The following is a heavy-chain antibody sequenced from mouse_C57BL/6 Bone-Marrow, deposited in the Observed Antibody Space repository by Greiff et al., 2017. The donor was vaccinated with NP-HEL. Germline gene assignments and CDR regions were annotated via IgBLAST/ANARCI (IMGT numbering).Heavy chain of an antibody. Sequence: QVQLKESGAELARPGASVKMSCEASGYTFTSYTMHWVKQRPGQGLEWIGYINPSSGYTKYNQKFKDKATLTADKSSSTAYMQLSSLTSEDSAVYYCARRYYGSRVWYFEVWGTGTTVTVSS. V-gene: IGHV1-4*01. J-gene: IGHJ1*03. CDR1: GYTFTSYT. CDR2: INPSSGYT. D-gene: IGHD1-1*01. CDR3: ARRYYGSRVWYFEV.